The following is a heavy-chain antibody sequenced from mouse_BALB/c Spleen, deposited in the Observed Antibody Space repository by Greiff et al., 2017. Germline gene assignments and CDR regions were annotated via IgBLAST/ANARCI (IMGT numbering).Heavy chain of an antibody. CDR2: ISYDGSN. Sequence: EVKLLESGPGLVKPSQSLSLTCSVTGYSITSGYYWNWIRQFPGNKLEWMGYISYDGSNNYNPSLKNRISITRDTSKNQFFLKLNSVTTEDTATYYCASPIYWGQGTTLTVSS. V-gene: IGHV3-6*02. D-gene: IGHD6-5*01. CDR3: ASPIY. J-gene: IGHJ2*01. CDR1: GYSITSGYY.